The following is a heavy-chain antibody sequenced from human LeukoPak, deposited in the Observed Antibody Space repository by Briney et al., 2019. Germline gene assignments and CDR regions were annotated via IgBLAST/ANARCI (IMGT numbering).Heavy chain of an antibody. CDR1: GGTFSSYA. Sequence: SVKVCCKASGGTFSSYAINWVRQAPGQGLEWLGRIIPIFATTNYAQKFQARVTITTDESTNTAYVELSSLRSEDTAMYYCARESRYCIGDSCYPNAFDVWGQGTMVTISS. D-gene: IGHD2-15*01. V-gene: IGHV1-69*05. J-gene: IGHJ3*01. CDR3: ARESRYCIGDSCYPNAFDV. CDR2: IIPIFATT.